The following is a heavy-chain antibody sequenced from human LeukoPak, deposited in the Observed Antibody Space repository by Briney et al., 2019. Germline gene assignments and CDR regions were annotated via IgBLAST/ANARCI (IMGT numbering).Heavy chain of an antibody. J-gene: IGHJ4*02. CDR2: IIPIFGTA. CDR1: GGTFSSYA. Sequence: SVKVSCKACGGTFSSYAIRWVRQAPGQGLEWMGGIIPIFGTANYAQKFQGRVTITTDESTSTAYMQLSSLRSEDTAVYYCARQINDVGSGSHVYWGQGTLVTVSS. CDR3: ARQINDVGSGSHVY. V-gene: IGHV1-69*05. D-gene: IGHD1-1*01.